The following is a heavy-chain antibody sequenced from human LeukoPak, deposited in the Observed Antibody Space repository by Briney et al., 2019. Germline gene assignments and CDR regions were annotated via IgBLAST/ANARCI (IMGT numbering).Heavy chain of an antibody. CDR2: INHSGST. J-gene: IGHJ4*02. D-gene: IGHD3-16*02. CDR3: ARSSVDYVWGSYRHSPCFDY. V-gene: IGHV4-34*01. Sequence: PSETLSLTCAVYGGSFSGYYWSWIRQPPGKGLEWIGEINHSGSTNYNPSLKSRVTISVDTSKNQFSLKLSSVTAADTAVYYCARSSVDYVWGSYRHSPCFDYWGQGTLVTVSS. CDR1: GGSFSGYY.